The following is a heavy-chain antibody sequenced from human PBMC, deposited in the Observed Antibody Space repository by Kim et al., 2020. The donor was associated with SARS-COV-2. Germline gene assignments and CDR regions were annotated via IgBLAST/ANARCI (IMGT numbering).Heavy chain of an antibody. CDR1: GDSVSSNSAA. J-gene: IGHJ6*02. D-gene: IGHD3-3*01. Sequence: SQTLSLTCAISGDSVSSNSAAWNWIRQSPSRGLEWLGRTYYRSKWYNDYAVSVKSRITINPDTSKNQFSLQLNSVTPEDTAVYYCAKEYYDFWSSLGKYYYYYYGMEVWGQGTTVTVSS. CDR2: TYYRSKWYN. CDR3: AKEYYDFWSSLGKYYYYYYGMEV. V-gene: IGHV6-1*01.